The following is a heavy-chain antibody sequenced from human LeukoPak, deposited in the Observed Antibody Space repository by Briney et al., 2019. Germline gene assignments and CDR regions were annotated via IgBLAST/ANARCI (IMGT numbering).Heavy chain of an antibody. CDR2: ISWDGSYT. CDR1: GFTFDDYT. CDR3: AKDGNIAVDYYMDV. J-gene: IGHJ6*03. D-gene: IGHD6-19*01. V-gene: IGHV3-43D*04. Sequence: PGGSLRLSCAASGFTFDDYTIHWVRQAPGKGLEWLSLISWDGSYTYYADSVKARFTISRDNSKNSLYLQMNSLRAEDTALYYCAKDGNIAVDYYMDVWGKGTTVTVSS.